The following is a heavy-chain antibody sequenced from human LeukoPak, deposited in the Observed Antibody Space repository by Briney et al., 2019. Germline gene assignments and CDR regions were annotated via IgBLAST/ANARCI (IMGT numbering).Heavy chain of an antibody. CDR2: ISYDGSNK. J-gene: IGHJ4*02. CDR1: GFTFSSYA. D-gene: IGHD1-26*01. Sequence: GGSLRLSCAASGFTFSSYAMHWVRQAPGKGLEWVAVISYDGSNKYYADSVKGRFTISRDNSKNTLYLQMNSLRAEDTAVYYCARVRSGSYLSLGGYFDYWGQGTLVTVSS. V-gene: IGHV3-30-3*01. CDR3: ARVRSGSYLSLGGYFDY.